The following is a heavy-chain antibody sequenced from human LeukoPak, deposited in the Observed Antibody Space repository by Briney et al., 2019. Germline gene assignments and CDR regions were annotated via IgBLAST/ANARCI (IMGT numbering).Heavy chain of an antibody. CDR2: IYYSGST. D-gene: IGHD2-2*01. J-gene: IGHJ5*02. Sequence: PSETLSLTCTVSGGSISSSSYYWGWIRQPPGKGLEWIGSIYYSGSTYYNPSLKSRVTISVDTSKNQFSLKLSSVTAADTAVYYCARAIVVVPAAIWWFDPWGQGTLVTVSS. CDR3: ARAIVVVPAAIWWFDP. CDR1: GGSISSSSYY. V-gene: IGHV4-39*01.